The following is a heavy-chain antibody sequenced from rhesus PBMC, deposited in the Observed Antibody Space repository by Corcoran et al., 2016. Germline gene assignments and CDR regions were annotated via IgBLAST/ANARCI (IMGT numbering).Heavy chain of an antibody. J-gene: IGHJ5-2*02. Sequence: QLQLQESGPGLVKPSQTLSLPFSVSVGSFSSNCWRWIRHHAGKGLEWMVEINVSSRNSNCNHSSKSRVTSSREASKKQFSLKLSSVTAADTAVYYCARVIPSSNSLDVGGRGDLVTVSS. CDR3: ARVIPSSNSLDV. V-gene: IGHV4-80*01. CDR1: VGSFSSNC. D-gene: IGHD3-16*01. CDR2: INVSSRNS.